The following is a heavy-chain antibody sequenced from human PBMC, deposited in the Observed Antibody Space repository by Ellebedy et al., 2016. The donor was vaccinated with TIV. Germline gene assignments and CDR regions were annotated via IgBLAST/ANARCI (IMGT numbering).Heavy chain of an antibody. Sequence: GESLKISCAASGFTFSSYAMSWVRQAPGKGLEWVSAISGSGGSTYYADSVKGRFTISRDNSKNTLYLQMNSLRAEDTAVYYCAKGSSGWFKDAFDIWGQGTMVTVSS. CDR3: AKGSSGWFKDAFDI. CDR2: ISGSGGST. V-gene: IGHV3-23*01. CDR1: GFTFSSYA. D-gene: IGHD6-19*01. J-gene: IGHJ3*02.